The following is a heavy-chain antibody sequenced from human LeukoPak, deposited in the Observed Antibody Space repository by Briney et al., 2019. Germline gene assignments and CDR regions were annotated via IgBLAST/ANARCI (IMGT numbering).Heavy chain of an antibody. Sequence: ASVKVSCKASGYTFTSYGISWVRQAPGQGLEWMGWISAYNGYTKYAQKLQGRVTMTTDTSTSTAYMELRSLRSDDTAVYYCARDRSPRHYYDTSDYHGAAEYWGQGTLVTVSS. CDR2: ISAYNGYT. D-gene: IGHD3-22*01. J-gene: IGHJ4*02. CDR3: ARDRSPRHYYDTSDYHGAAEY. V-gene: IGHV1-18*01. CDR1: GYTFTSYG.